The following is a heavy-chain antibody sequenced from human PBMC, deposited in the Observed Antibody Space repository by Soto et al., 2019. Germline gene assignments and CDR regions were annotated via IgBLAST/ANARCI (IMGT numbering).Heavy chain of an antibody. J-gene: IGHJ6*02. D-gene: IGHD3-3*01. V-gene: IGHV1-69*13. CDR3: ARDHDFWSGYFVEYGMDV. CDR1: GGTFSSYA. Sequence: SVKVSCKASGGTFSSYAISWARQAPGQGLEWMGGIIPIFGTANYAQKFQGRVTITADESTSTAYMELSSLRSEDTAVYYCARDHDFWSGYFVEYGMDVWGQGTTVTVSS. CDR2: IIPIFGTA.